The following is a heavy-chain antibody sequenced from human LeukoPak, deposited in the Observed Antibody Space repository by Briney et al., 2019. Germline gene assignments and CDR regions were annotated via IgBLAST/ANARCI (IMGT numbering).Heavy chain of an antibody. J-gene: IGHJ6*02. V-gene: IGHV1-2*02. D-gene: IGHD3-10*01. CDR1: GYTFTGYY. CDR3: ARDLTMVRGVSLGIGV. CDR2: INPNSGGT. Sequence: GASVKVSCKASGYTFTGYYMHWVRQAPGQGLEWMEWINPNSGGTNYAQKFQGRVTMTRDTSISTAYMELSRLRSDDTAVYYCARDLTMVRGVSLGIGVWGQGTTVTVSS.